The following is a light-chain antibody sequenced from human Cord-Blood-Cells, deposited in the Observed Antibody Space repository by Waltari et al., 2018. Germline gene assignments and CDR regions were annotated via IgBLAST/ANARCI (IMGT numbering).Light chain of an antibody. Sequence: QSVLTQPPSASGTPGQRVTISCSGSSSNIGRNTVNWYQQLPGTAPKLLIYSNNQRPSGAPDRFSGSKSGTSASLAISGLQSEDEADYYCAAWDDSLNGPVFGGGTKLTVL. CDR2: SNN. J-gene: IGLJ3*02. V-gene: IGLV1-44*01. CDR1: SSNIGRNT. CDR3: AAWDDSLNGPV.